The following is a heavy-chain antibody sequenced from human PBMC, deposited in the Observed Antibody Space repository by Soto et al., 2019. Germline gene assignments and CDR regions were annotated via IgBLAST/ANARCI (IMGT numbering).Heavy chain of an antibody. CDR3: AREIVGATTVYGMDV. J-gene: IGHJ6*02. CDR1: GGSISSYY. Sequence: SETLSLTCTVSGGSISSYYWSWIRQPPGKGLEWIGYIYYSGSTNYNPSLKSRVTISVDTSKNQFSLKLSSVTAADTAVYYCAREIVGATTVYGMDVWGQGTTVTVSS. V-gene: IGHV4-59*01. D-gene: IGHD1-26*01. CDR2: IYYSGST.